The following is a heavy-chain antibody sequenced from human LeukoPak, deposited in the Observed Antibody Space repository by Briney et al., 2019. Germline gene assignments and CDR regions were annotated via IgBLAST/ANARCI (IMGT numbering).Heavy chain of an antibody. CDR3: ARGRGDNAIDI. D-gene: IGHD5-18*01. Sequence: PSETLSLTCAVYGGSFSGYYWSWIRQPPGKGLEWIGEINHSGSTNYNPSLKSRVTISVDTSKNQFSLKLSSATAADSAVYYCARGRGDNAIDIWGQGTMVTVSS. J-gene: IGHJ3*02. CDR1: GGSFSGYY. V-gene: IGHV4-34*01. CDR2: INHSGST.